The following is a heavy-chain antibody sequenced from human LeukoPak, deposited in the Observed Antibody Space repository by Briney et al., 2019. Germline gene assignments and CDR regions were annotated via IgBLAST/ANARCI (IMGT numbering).Heavy chain of an antibody. CDR2: TRNKANSYTR. J-gene: IGHJ5*02. CDR3: ARSDWLDP. V-gene: IGHV3-72*01. D-gene: IGHD3-10*01. CDR1: ELTFSDYY. Sequence: QPGGSLRLSCTASELTFSDYYVDWVRQAPGKGLEWVGRTRNKANSYTRDYAASVKGRFTISRDDSRNSLYLQMSSLKTEDTAVYYCARSDWLDPWGQGTLVTVSS.